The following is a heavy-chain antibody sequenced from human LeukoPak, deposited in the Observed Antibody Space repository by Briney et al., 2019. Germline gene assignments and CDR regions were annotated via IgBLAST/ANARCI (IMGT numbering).Heavy chain of an antibody. V-gene: IGHV4-30-4*01. CDR2: IYYSGST. Sequence: SETLSLTCTVSGGSISSGDYYWSWIRQPPGKGLEWIGYIYYSGSTYYNPSLKSRVTISVDTSKNQFSLKLSSVTAADTAVYYCARGRGLFTAYYFDYWGQGTLSPSPQ. J-gene: IGHJ4*02. CDR3: ARGRGLFTAYYFDY. CDR1: GGSISSGDYY. D-gene: IGHD3-22*01.